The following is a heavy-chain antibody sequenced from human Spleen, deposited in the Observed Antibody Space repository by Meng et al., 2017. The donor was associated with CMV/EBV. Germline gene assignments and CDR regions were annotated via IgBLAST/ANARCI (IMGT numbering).Heavy chain of an antibody. CDR3: AKGPPRDYYFDF. CDR2: IFYDGSNE. J-gene: IGHJ4*02. D-gene: IGHD5-24*01. V-gene: IGHV3-33*06. CDR1: GCTVSSKG. Sequence: GAGAGCTVSSKGMHWVSQAPGKGLEWVVIIFYDGSNEYYVDSVKGRFTISRDNSKNTLYLQMNSLRADDTAVYYCAKGPPRDYYFDFWGPGTLVTVSS.